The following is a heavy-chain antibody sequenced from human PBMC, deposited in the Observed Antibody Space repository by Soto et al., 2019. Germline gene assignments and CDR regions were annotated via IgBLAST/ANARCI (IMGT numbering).Heavy chain of an antibody. Sequence: VRQAPEQGLEWTGWISGYNGHTKYAQKFRGRVTMTTDTSTSTVYMDLRSLRSDDTAVYYCAREGVFFQADDGIRVRCTVSTFLLNP. CDR2: ISGYNGHT. CDR3: AREGVFFQADDGIRVRCTVSTFLLNP. D-gene: IGHD1-1*01. J-gene: IGHJ5*02. V-gene: IGHV1-18*01.